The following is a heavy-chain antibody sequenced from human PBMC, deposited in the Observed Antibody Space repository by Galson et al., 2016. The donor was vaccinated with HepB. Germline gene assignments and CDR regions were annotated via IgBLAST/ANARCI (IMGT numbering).Heavy chain of an antibody. CDR2: MNPNSGNT. Sequence: SVKVSCKASGYTFTSYDISWVRQATGQGLEWMGWMNPNSGNTGYAQKFQGRVTMTRNTSISTAYMELSSLRSEDTAVYYCARGVWFGELSFDYWGQGTLVTVSS. D-gene: IGHD3-10*01. CDR1: GYTFTSYD. CDR3: ARGVWFGELSFDY. V-gene: IGHV1-8*01. J-gene: IGHJ4*02.